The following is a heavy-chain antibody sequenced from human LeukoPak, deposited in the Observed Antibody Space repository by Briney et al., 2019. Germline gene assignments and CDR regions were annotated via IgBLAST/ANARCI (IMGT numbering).Heavy chain of an antibody. V-gene: IGHV4-39*01. CDR2: IYYIGST. CDR3: ARHQVGANTFDY. Sequence: PSETLSLTCTVSGGSISSSSYYWGWIRQPPGKGLEWIGCIYYIGSTHYNPSLKSRVTISVDTPKNQFSLKLSSVTAADTAVYYCARHQVGANTFDYWGPGTLVTVSS. D-gene: IGHD1-26*01. J-gene: IGHJ4*02. CDR1: GGSISSSSYY.